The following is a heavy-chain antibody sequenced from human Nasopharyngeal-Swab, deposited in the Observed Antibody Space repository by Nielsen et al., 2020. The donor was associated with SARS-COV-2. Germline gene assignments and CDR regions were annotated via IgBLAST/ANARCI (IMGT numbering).Heavy chain of an antibody. Sequence: GGSLRLSCAASGFTFSSYAMSWVRQAPGKGLEWVSAISGSGGSTYYADSVKGRFTISRDNSKNTLYLQMNSLRAEDTAVYYCARKNYYDSSGYYLVHFYYYYYVMDVWGQGTTVTVSS. CDR1: GFTFSSYA. CDR3: ARKNYYDSSGYYLVHFYYYYYVMDV. V-gene: IGHV3-23*01. J-gene: IGHJ6*02. D-gene: IGHD3-22*01. CDR2: ISGSGGST.